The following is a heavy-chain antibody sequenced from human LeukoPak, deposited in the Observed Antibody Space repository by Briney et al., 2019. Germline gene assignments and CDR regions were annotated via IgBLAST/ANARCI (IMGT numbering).Heavy chain of an antibody. Sequence: ASVKVSRKASGGTFSSYAISWVRQSPGQGLEWMGGIIPIFGTANYAQKFQGRVTITADESTSTAYMELSSLRSEDTAVYYCARDGAYSSGWYYFDYWGQGTLVTVSS. J-gene: IGHJ4*02. CDR2: IIPIFGTA. D-gene: IGHD6-19*01. CDR1: GGTFSSYA. V-gene: IGHV1-69*13. CDR3: ARDGAYSSGWYYFDY.